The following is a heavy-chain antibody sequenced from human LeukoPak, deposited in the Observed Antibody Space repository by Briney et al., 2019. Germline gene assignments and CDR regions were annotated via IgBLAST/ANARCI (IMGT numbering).Heavy chain of an antibody. J-gene: IGHJ4*02. D-gene: IGHD5-24*01. CDR3: AKDFDGYNYYFDY. CDR1: GLTFSDYY. Sequence: GGSLRLSCAASGLTFSDYYMSWIRQAPGKGLQWLAYSSTSGSITYYADSVKGRFTISRDNAKNSVYLQMNSLRAEDTAVYYCAKDFDGYNYYFDYWGQGTLVTVSS. CDR2: SSTSGSIT. V-gene: IGHV3-11*04.